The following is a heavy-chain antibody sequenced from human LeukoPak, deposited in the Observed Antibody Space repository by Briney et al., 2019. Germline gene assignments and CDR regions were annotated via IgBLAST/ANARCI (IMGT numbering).Heavy chain of an antibody. J-gene: IGHJ4*02. CDR2: ISYDGSNK. V-gene: IGHV3-30-3*01. CDR3: ARDVAYDILTGYPDY. D-gene: IGHD3-9*01. CDR1: GFTFSSYA. Sequence: GGSLRLPCAASGFTFSSYAKHWVRQAPGKGLEWVAVISYDGSNKYYADSVKGRFTISRDNSKNTLYLQMNSLRAEDTAVYYCARDVAYDILTGYPDYWGQGTLVTVSS.